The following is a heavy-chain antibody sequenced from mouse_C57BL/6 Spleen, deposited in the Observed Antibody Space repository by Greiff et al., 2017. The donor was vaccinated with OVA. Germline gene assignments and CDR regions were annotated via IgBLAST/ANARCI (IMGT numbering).Heavy chain of an antibody. V-gene: IGHV5-6*02. CDR3: ARGRGQLRLPYAMDY. CDR2: ISSGGSYT. D-gene: IGHD3-2*02. Sequence: EVKLEESGGDLVKPGGSLKLSCAASGFTFSSYGMSWVRQTPDKRLECVATISSGGSYTYYPDSVKGRFTISRDNAKNTLYLQMSSLKSEDTAMYYCARGRGQLRLPYAMDYWGQGTSVTVSS. J-gene: IGHJ4*01. CDR1: GFTFSSYG.